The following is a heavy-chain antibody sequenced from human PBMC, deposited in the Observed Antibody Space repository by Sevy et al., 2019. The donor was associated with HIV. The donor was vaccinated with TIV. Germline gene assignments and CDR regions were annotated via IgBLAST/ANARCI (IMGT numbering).Heavy chain of an antibody. V-gene: IGHV4-59*08. Sequence: ASETLSLICTVSGGSITSLYWNWIRQPPGKGLEWIANIYYNGHINYNPSLKSRVTLSLDTSKNQFSLRLSSVTAADTAMYYCAGENAWGRGYSWGQGTLVTVSS. CDR3: AGENAWGRGYS. J-gene: IGHJ4*02. CDR1: GGSITSLY. CDR2: IYYNGHI. D-gene: IGHD1-26*01.